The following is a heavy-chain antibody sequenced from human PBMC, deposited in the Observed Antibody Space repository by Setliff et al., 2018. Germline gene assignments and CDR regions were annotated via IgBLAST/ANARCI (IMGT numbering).Heavy chain of an antibody. V-gene: IGHV4-34*01. J-gene: IGHJ4*02. CDR3: ARVDNSWSGPIDY. Sequence: PSETLSLTCAVYGGSFSGYYWSWIRQPPGKGPEWIGEIDHSGSTNYNPSLKSRVTISVDTSKNQFSLKLSSVTAADTAVYYCARVDNSWSGPIDYWGQGTLVTVSS. CDR1: GGSFSGYY. D-gene: IGHD3-3*01. CDR2: IDHSGST.